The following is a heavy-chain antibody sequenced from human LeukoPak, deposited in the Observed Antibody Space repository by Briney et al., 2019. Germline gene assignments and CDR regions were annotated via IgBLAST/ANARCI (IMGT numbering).Heavy chain of an antibody. J-gene: IGHJ4*02. CDR3: AKDLWGTDYYFDY. V-gene: IGHV3-23*01. D-gene: IGHD3-16*01. CDR2: ISGSGGST. CDR1: GFTLSSYA. Sequence: GGALRHSRAASGFTLSSYAMSWVRPAPGKGLEWVSAISGSGGSTYYADSVKGRFTISRNNSKNTLYLQMNSLRAEDTAVYYCAKDLWGTDYYFDYWGQGTLVTVSS.